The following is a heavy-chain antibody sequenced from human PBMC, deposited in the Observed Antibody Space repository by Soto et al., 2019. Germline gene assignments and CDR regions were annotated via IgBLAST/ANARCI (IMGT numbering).Heavy chain of an antibody. CDR1: GFTFNNAW. CDR3: TAGFGYTDFDF. J-gene: IGHJ4*02. V-gene: IGHV3-15*01. D-gene: IGHD2-2*02. Sequence: EVQLVESGGGLVKPGGSLRLSCAASGFTFNNAWMSWVRQAPGKGRECVGRIKSKTAGGTTDYAAPVKGRFGLSRDDSKNTVYLQMNSLKTEDTAVYYCTAGFGYTDFDFWGQGTLVTVSS. CDR2: IKSKTAGGTT.